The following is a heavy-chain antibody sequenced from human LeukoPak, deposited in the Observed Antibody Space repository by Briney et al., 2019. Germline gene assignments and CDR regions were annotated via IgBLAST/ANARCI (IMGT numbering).Heavy chain of an antibody. CDR3: AREGYYYDSSGPIDY. CDR2: ISHSGNT. CDR1: GGSISSAPYY. J-gene: IGHJ4*02. D-gene: IGHD3-22*01. Sequence: SETLSLTCTVSGGSISSAPYYWSWIRQRPGKGLEWMGYISHSGNTYYNPSLKSRLNISADTSRNQFSLKLRSVTAADTALYSCAREGYYYDSSGPIDYWGQGTRVTVSS. V-gene: IGHV4-31*03.